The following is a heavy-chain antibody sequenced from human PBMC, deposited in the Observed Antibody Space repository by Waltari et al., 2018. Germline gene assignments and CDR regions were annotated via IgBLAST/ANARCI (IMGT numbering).Heavy chain of an antibody. J-gene: IGHJ3*02. D-gene: IGHD7-27*01. Sequence: QVQLVQSGAEVKKPGASVKVSCKASGYTFTSYDINWVRQATGQGLEWMGWMNPNSGGTNYAQKFQGRVTMTRDTSISTAYMELSRLRSDDTAVYYCASTSWGSTAFDIWGQGTMVTVSS. CDR2: MNPNSGGT. CDR3: ASTSWGSTAFDI. CDR1: GYTFTSYD. V-gene: IGHV1-2*02.